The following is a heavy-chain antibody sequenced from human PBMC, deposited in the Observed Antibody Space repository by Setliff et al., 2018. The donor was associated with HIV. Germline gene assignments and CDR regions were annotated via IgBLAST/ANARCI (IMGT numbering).Heavy chain of an antibody. CDR2: IIPIFGTP. J-gene: IGHJ3*01. Sequence: SVKVSCKASGGTFRSNAISWLRHAPGHGLECMGGIIPIFGTPNYAQKFQGRLTITADESTDTAYMELSSLRSEYTAVYYCARHAGYYASSGYWYDAFDLWGQGTMVTVSS. CDR3: ARHAGYYASSGYWYDAFDL. CDR1: GGTFRSNA. D-gene: IGHD3-22*01. V-gene: IGHV1-69*13.